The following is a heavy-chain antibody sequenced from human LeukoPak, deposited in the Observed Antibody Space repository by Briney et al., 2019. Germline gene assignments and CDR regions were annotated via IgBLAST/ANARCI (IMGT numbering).Heavy chain of an antibody. D-gene: IGHD5-24*01. CDR2: IYYSGST. CDR1: GGSISSGGYS. CDR3: ARASQLQDGYNFDY. V-gene: IGHV4-30-4*07. J-gene: IGHJ4*02. Sequence: PSETLSLTCAVSGGSISSGGYSWSWIRQPPGKGLEWIGYIYYSGSTYYNPSLKSRVTISVDTSKNQFSLKLSSVTAADTAVYYCARASQLQDGYNFDYWGQGTLVTVSS.